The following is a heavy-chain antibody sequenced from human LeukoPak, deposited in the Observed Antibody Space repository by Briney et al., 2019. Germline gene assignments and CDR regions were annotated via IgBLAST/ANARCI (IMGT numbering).Heavy chain of an antibody. D-gene: IGHD3-22*01. V-gene: IGHV1-2*02. CDR2: ISPNSGGT. J-gene: IGHJ4*02. Sequence: ASVKLSCKASGYTFTAYYMHWVRQAPRHRLEWMRWISPNSGGTNYAQKFQGRVTMTRDTSISTAYMELSRLRSDDTAVYYCAREGVYYYDSSAPPGYWGQGTLVTVSS. CDR3: AREGVYYYDSSAPPGY. CDR1: GYTFTAYY.